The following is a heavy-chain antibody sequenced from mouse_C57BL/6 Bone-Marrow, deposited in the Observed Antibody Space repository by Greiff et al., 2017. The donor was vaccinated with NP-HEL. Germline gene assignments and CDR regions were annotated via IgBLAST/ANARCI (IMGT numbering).Heavy chain of an antibody. CDR3: ARSDYDYGEYYAMDY. CDR1: GYTFTDYN. CDR2: INPNNGGT. V-gene: IGHV1-18*01. Sequence: DVQLQESGPELVKPGASVKIPCKASGYTFTDYNMDWVKQSHGKSLEWIGDINPNNGGTIYNQKFKGKATLTVDKSSSTAYMELRSLTYEDTAVYYCARSDYDYGEYYAMDYWGQGTSVTVSA. J-gene: IGHJ4*01. D-gene: IGHD2-4*01.